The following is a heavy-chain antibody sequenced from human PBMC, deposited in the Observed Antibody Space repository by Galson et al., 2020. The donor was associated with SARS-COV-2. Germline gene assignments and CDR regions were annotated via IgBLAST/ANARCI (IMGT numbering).Heavy chain of an antibody. CDR1: GFSFSRYA. CDR3: ARDGQLSSGWAFDY. CDR2: MSNDGTNA. J-gene: IGHJ4*02. Sequence: GESLKISCAASGFSFSRYAMHWVRQAPGKGLEWVAVMSNDGTNAYYADSVKGRFTISRDSSKNMAYLQMNSLKVDDTAVYYCARDGQLSSGWAFDYWGQGTLVTVSS. V-gene: IGHV3-30*07. D-gene: IGHD6-19*01.